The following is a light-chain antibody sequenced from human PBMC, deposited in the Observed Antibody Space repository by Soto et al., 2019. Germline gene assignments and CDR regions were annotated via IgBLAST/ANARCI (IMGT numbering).Light chain of an antibody. Sequence: QLVLTQSSSASASLGSSVKLTCILSSGHSTYIIAWHQQQPGKAPRFLMTLDRSGSYNRGSGVPDRFSGSSSGADRYLTISNLQFEYECDYYCETWYSNTHKVFGGGTKLTVL. V-gene: IGLV4-60*02. CDR3: ETWYSNTHKV. CDR1: SGHSTYI. CDR2: LDRSGSY. J-gene: IGLJ3*02.